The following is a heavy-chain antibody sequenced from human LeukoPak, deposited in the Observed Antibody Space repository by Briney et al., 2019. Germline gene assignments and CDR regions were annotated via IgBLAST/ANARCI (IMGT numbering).Heavy chain of an antibody. J-gene: IGHJ4*02. CDR2: IKSKTDGGTT. Sequence: GGSLRLSCAASGFTFSNAWMSWVRQAPGKGLEWVGRIKSKTDGGTTDYAAPVKGRFTISRDDSKNTLYLQMNSLKTEDTAVYYCSTAGNDYGGNGDFDYWGQGTLVTVSS. CDR1: GFTFSNAW. V-gene: IGHV3-15*01. D-gene: IGHD4-23*01. CDR3: STAGNDYGGNGDFDY.